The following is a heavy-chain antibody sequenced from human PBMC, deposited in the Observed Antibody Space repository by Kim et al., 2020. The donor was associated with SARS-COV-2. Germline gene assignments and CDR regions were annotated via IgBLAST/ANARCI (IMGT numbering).Heavy chain of an antibody. D-gene: IGHD2-2*01. CDR2: ISYSGNS. V-gene: IGHV4-31*03. J-gene: IGHJ4*02. CDR1: GGSIRSGGKF. CDR3: ARGQPPDD. Sequence: SETLSLTCSVSGGSIRSGGKFWTWIRQHPAKGLEWIGYISYSGNSHYSPSLRSRVSISLQTSENQFSLELTSVTAADTAVYYCARGQPPDDWGQGIRVTV.